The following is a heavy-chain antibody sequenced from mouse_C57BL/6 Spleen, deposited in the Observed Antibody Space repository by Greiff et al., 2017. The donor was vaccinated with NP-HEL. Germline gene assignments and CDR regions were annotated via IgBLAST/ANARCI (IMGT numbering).Heavy chain of an antibody. D-gene: IGHD1-1*01. CDR1: GYTFTSYW. CDR3: ARRITTVVAKDYFDY. CDR2: IDPSDSYT. V-gene: IGHV1-59*01. J-gene: IGHJ2*01. Sequence: QVHVKQPGAELVRPGTSVKLSCKASGYTFTSYWMHWVKQRPGQGLEWIGVIDPSDSYTNYNQKFKGKATLTVDTSSSTAYMQLSSLTSEDSAVYYCARRITTVVAKDYFDYWGQGTTLTVSS.